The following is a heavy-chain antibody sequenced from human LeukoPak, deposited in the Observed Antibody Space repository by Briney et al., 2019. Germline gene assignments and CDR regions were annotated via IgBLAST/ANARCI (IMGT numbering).Heavy chain of an antibody. J-gene: IGHJ1*01. V-gene: IGHV4-39*07. D-gene: IGHD6-13*01. CDR1: GGSISSSTYY. CDR3: ARDGIAAAGKYFQH. CDR2: IYYSGST. Sequence: KPSETLSLTCSVSGGSISSSTYYWGWIRQPPGKGLEWIGSIYYSGSTYYNPSLKSRVTISVDTSKNQFSLKLSSVTAADTAVYYCARDGIAAAGKYFQHWGQGTLVTVSS.